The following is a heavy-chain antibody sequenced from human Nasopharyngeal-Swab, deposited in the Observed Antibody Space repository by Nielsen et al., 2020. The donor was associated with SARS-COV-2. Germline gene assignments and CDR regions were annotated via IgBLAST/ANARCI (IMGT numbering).Heavy chain of an antibody. CDR3: ATKGGSRPPDAFAI. Sequence: GESLKISCVASGFTFSSYGMHWVRQAPGKGLEWVANIKQDGGEKYYVDSVKGRFTISRDNAKTSLFLQMNSLRVEDTAVYYCATKGGSRPPDAFAIWGRGTMVTVSS. D-gene: IGHD3-10*01. CDR2: IKQDGGEK. V-gene: IGHV3-7*01. J-gene: IGHJ3*02. CDR1: GFTFSSYG.